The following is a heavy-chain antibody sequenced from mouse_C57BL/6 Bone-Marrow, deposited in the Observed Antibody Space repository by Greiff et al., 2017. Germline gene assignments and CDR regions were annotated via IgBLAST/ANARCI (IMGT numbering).Heavy chain of an antibody. J-gene: IGHJ2*01. CDR2: INPNNGGT. Sequence: VQLQQSGPELVKPGASVKIPCKASGYSFTDYNMDWVKQSHGKSLEWIGDINPNNGGTIYNQKFKGKATLTVDKSSSTAYMELRSLTSEDTAVYYCARRPDCGRALFDYWGQGTTLTVSS. V-gene: IGHV1-18*01. D-gene: IGHD1-1*01. CDR3: ARRPDCGRALFDY. CDR1: GYSFTDYN.